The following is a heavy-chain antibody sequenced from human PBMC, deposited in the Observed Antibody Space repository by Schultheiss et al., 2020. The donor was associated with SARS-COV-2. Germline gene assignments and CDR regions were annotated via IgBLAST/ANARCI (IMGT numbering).Heavy chain of an antibody. CDR1: GGSISSYY. Sequence: SETLSLTCTVSGGSISSYYWSWIRQPPGKGLEWIGYIYYSGSTNYNPSLKSRVTMSVDTSKNQFSLKLSSVTAADTAVYYCARHFYDSSGQPTFYFYYYIDVWGKGTTVTVSS. CDR2: IYYSGST. D-gene: IGHD3-22*01. V-gene: IGHV4-59*08. CDR3: ARHFYDSSGQPTFYFYYYIDV. J-gene: IGHJ6*03.